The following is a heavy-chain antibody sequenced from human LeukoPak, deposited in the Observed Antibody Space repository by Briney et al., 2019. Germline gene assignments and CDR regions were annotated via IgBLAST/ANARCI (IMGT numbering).Heavy chain of an antibody. CDR3: ARDPTTGRNWFDP. J-gene: IGHJ5*02. V-gene: IGHV3-74*03. Sequence: PGGSLRLSCAASGFTFSNYWMHWVRQAPGKGLVWVSRISTDGSSTTYADSVKGRFTISRDNAKNTLYLEMNSLRAEDTAVYYCARDPTTGRNWFDPWGQGTLVTVSS. CDR1: GFTFSNYW. CDR2: ISTDGSST. D-gene: IGHD1-26*01.